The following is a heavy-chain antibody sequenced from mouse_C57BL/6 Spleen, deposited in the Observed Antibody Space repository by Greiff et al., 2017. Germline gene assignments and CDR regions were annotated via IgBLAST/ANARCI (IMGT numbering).Heavy chain of an antibody. D-gene: IGHD2-2*01. V-gene: IGHV1-26*01. J-gene: IGHJ2*01. CDR1: GYTFTDYY. CDR3: ARGGLRRVFDY. Sequence: VQLQQSGPELVKPGASVKISCKASGYTFTDYYMNWVKQSHGKSLEWIGDINPNNGGTSYNQKFKGKATLTVDTSSSTAYMELRGLTSEDSAVYYCARGGLRRVFDYWGQGTTLTVSS. CDR2: INPNNGGT.